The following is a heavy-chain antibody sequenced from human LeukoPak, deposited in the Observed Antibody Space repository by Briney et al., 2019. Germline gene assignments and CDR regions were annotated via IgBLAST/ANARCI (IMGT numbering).Heavy chain of an antibody. Sequence: SETLSLTCAVYGGSLGGYSWSWIRQPPGKGLEWVGYIYYTGSTKYNPSLKSRVTISVDTSKNQFSLKLSSVTAADTAVYYCARVSVHGYSDYWGQGTLVTVSS. V-gene: IGHV4-59*01. CDR3: ARVSVHGYSDY. CDR2: IYYTGST. D-gene: IGHD3-10*01. CDR1: GGSLGGYS. J-gene: IGHJ4*02.